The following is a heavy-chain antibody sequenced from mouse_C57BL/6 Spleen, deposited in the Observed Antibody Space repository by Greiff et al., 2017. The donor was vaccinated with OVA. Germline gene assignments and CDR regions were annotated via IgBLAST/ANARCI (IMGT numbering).Heavy chain of an antibody. CDR3: ARNYGSSPFAY. CDR1: GYTFTDYY. CDR2: INPNNGGT. V-gene: IGHV1-26*01. D-gene: IGHD1-1*01. J-gene: IGHJ3*01. Sequence: VQLQQSGPELVKPGASVRISCKASGYTFTDYYMNWVKQGPGKSLEWIGDINPNNGGTSYNQKFKGKATLTVDKSSSTAYMALRSLTSEDSAVYYCARNYGSSPFAYWGQGTLVTVSA.